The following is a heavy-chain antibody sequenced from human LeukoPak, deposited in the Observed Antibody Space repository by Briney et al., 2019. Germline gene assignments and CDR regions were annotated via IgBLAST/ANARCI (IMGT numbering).Heavy chain of an antibody. CDR1: GFTFSSYG. J-gene: IGHJ6*03. V-gene: IGHV3-30*02. CDR2: IRFDGSHQ. CDR3: AKVGGIAVAGYYYMDV. Sequence: PGGSLRLSCAASGFTFSSYGMHWVRQAPGKGLEWVAFIRFDGSHQSYGGSVKGRFTISRDNSKNTLYLQMNTLRAEETAVYYCAKVGGIAVAGYYYMDVWGTGTTVTVSS. D-gene: IGHD6-19*01.